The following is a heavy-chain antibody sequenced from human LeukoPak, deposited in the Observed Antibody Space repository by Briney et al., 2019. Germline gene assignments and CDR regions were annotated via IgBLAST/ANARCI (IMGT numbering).Heavy chain of an antibody. D-gene: IGHD2-2*01. J-gene: IGHJ4*02. CDR1: GYTFTSYG. CDR3: VRVGLGYCSSTSCYEFDY. CDR2: ISAYNGNT. Sequence: GASVKVSCKASGYTFTSYGISWVRQAPGQGLAWMGWISAYNGNTNYAQKLQGRVTMTTDTSTSTAYMELRSLRSDDTAVYYCVRVGLGYCSSTSCYEFDYWGQGTLVTVSS. V-gene: IGHV1-18*04.